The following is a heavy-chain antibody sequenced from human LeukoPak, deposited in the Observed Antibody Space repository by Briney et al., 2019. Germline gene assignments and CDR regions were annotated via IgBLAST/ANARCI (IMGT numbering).Heavy chain of an antibody. V-gene: IGHV1-24*01. CDR3: ATVGIGYGSGSYYRYYFDY. Sequence: ASVKVSCKVSGYTLTELSMHWLRQAPGKGLEWMGGFDPEDGETIYAQKFQGRVTMTEDTSTDTAYMELSSLRSEDTAVYYCATVGIGYGSGSYYRYYFDYWGQGTLVTVSS. CDR2: FDPEDGET. CDR1: GYTLTELS. D-gene: IGHD3-10*01. J-gene: IGHJ4*02.